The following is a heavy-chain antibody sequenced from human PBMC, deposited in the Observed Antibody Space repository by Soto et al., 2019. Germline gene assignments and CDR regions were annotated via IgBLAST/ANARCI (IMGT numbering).Heavy chain of an antibody. V-gene: IGHV3-53*01. CDR1: GFTVSSNY. Sequence: GGSLRRSCAASGFTVSSNYMSWVRQAPGKWLEWGSVIYSGGSTYYADSVKGRFTISRDNSKNTLYLQMNSLRAEDTAVYCCATDRWGGTYYYDSSGYPRATFAAFDTLCEGPLVTV. CDR2: IYSGGST. J-gene: IGHJ3*02. CDR3: ATDRWGGTYYYDSSGYPRATFAAFDT. D-gene: IGHD3-22*01.